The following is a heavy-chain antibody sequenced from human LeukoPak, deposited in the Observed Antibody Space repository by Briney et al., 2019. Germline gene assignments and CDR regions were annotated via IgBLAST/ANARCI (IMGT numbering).Heavy chain of an antibody. CDR2: ISSSGSMI. CDR3: ARDPESNWGWDLDY. Sequence: PGGSLRLSCAASGFTFSSYSMNWVRQVPGKGLEWVSHISSSGSMIWYGESVKGRFTISRDSAKNSLHLQMNSLRAEDTAVYYCARDPESNWGWDLDYWGQGTLVTVSS. CDR1: GFTFSSYS. J-gene: IGHJ4*02. D-gene: IGHD7-27*01. V-gene: IGHV3-48*01.